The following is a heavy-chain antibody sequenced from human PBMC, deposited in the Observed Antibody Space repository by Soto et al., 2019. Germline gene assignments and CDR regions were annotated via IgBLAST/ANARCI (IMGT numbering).Heavy chain of an antibody. Sequence: ASVKVCCKASGYTFTGYYMHWVRQAPGQGLEWMGWINPNSGGTNYAQKFQGWVTMTRDTSISTAYMELSRLRSEDTAVYYCARAARATMVRGVINPGDYWGQGTLVTVSS. V-gene: IGHV1-2*04. CDR3: ARAARATMVRGVINPGDY. J-gene: IGHJ4*02. D-gene: IGHD3-10*01. CDR2: INPNSGGT. CDR1: GYTFTGYY.